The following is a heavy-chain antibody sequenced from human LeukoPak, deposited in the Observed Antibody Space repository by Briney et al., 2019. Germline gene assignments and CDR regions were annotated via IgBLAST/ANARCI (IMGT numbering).Heavy chain of an antibody. CDR3: ARGPGYSYGH. CDR1: GFTFSSYA. J-gene: IGHJ4*02. V-gene: IGHV3-30*04. Sequence: GGSLRLSCAASGFTFSSYAMHWVRQAPGKGPEWVAVISYDGSNKYYADSVKGRFTISRDNSKNTLYLQMNSLRAEDTAVYYCARGPGYSYGHWGQGTLVTVSS. D-gene: IGHD5-18*01. CDR2: ISYDGSNK.